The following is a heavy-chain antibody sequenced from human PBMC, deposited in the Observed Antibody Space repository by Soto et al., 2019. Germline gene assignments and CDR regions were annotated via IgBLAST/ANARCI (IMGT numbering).Heavy chain of an antibody. CDR1: GGSISSSSYY. Sequence: QVQLHQWGAGLLRPSETLSLTCAVYGGSISSSSYYWGWIRQPPGKGLEWIGEINHSGSTNYNPSLKSRVTISVDTSKNQFSLKLSSVTAADTAVYYCARGRGYQLLLLAYYYMDVWGKGTTVTVSS. D-gene: IGHD2-2*01. CDR3: ARGRGYQLLLLAYYYMDV. J-gene: IGHJ6*03. V-gene: IGHV4-34*01. CDR2: INHSGST.